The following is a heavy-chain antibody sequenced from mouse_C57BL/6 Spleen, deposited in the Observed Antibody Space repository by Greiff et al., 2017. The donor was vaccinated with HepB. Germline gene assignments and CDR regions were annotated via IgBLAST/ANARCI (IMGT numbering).Heavy chain of an antibody. V-gene: IGHV1-53*01. Sequence: QVQLQQPGTELVKPGASVKLSCTASGYTFTSYWMHWVKQRPGQGPVWIGNINPSNGGTNYNEKFKSKATLTVDKSSSTAYMQLSSLTSEDSAVYYCAPLGYYGSSPFAYWGQGTLVTVSA. CDR2: INPSNGGT. CDR1: GYTFTSYW. J-gene: IGHJ3*01. D-gene: IGHD1-1*01. CDR3: APLGYYGSSPFAY.